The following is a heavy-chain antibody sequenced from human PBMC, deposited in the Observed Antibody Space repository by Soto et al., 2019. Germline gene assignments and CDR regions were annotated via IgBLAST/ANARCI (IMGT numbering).Heavy chain of an antibody. CDR2: ISYDGSNK. V-gene: IGHV3-30-3*01. CDR3: ARISRANYYYYGMDV. Sequence: GGSLRLSCAASGFTFSSYAMHWVRQAPGKGLEWVAVISYDGSNKYYADSVKGRFTISRDNAKNSLYLQMNSLRDEDTAVYYCARISRANYYYYGMDVWGQGTTVTVSS. J-gene: IGHJ6*02. D-gene: IGHD2-2*01. CDR1: GFTFSSYA.